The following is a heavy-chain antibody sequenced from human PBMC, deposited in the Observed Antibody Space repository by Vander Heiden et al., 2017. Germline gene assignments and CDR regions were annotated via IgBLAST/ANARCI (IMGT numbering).Heavy chain of an antibody. CDR3: ARVRYYDSSGPWGYFDL. Sequence: QVQLVQSRPEVRQPGASVTVSCKASGYTFTSYGIGWVRQAPGQGLEWMGWISAYNGNTNYAQKLQGRVTMTTDTSTSTAYMELRGLRSDDTAVYYCARVRYYDSSGPWGYFDLWGRGTLVTVSS. CDR2: ISAYNGNT. J-gene: IGHJ2*01. D-gene: IGHD3-22*01. CDR1: GYTFTSYG. V-gene: IGHV1-18*01.